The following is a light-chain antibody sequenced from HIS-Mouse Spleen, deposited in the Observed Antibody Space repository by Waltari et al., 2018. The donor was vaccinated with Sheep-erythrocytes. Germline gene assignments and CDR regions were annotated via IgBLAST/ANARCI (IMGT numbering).Light chain of an antibody. V-gene: IGKV3-11*01. Sequence: EIVLTQFPATLSFSPGERATLSYRASQSVSSYLAWYQQKPGQAPRLLIYDASNRATGIPARFSGSGSGTDFTLTISSLEPEDFAVYYCQQRSNWYTFGQGTKLEIK. CDR3: QQRSNWYT. J-gene: IGKJ2*01. CDR2: DAS. CDR1: QSVSSY.